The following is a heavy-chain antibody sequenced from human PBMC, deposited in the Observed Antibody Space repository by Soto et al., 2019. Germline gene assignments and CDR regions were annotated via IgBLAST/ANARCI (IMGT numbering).Heavy chain of an antibody. V-gene: IGHV3-53*01. CDR3: TKLWGYYFES. CDR2: IFTRGTA. D-gene: IGHD3-22*01. CDR1: GFSVNDNY. J-gene: IGHJ4*02. Sequence: GGSLRLSCTASGFSVNDNYMAWVRQAPGKSPEWVAVIFTRGTAHYADSVTGRFTFSRDNSKRTLNLQLNNLRAEDTAVYYCTKLWGYYFESWGQGPLVTVYS.